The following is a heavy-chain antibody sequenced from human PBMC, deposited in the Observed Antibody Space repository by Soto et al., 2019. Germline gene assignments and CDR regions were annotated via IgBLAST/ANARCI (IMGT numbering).Heavy chain of an antibody. J-gene: IGHJ4*02. CDR2: IYYSGST. CDR1: GGSISSSSYY. V-gene: IGHV4-39*01. Sequence: PSDTLSLTCTVSGGSISSSSYYWGWIRQPPGKGLEWIGSIYYSGSTYYNPSLKSRVTISVDTSKNQFSLKLSSVTAADTAVYYCARRSGDYVGYYFDYWGQGTLVTVSS. D-gene: IGHD4-17*01. CDR3: ARRSGDYVGYYFDY.